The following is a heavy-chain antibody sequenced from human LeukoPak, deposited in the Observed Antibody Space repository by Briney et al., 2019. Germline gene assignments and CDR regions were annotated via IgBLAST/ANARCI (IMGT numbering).Heavy chain of an antibody. V-gene: IGHV3-30*02. CDR2: IRYDGNTK. D-gene: IGHD6-13*01. Sequence: GGSLRLSCAASGFTFNSNGMHWVRQAPGKGLEWVAFIRYDGNTKYYADSVKGRFTISRDNAKNSLYLQMNSLRAEDTAVYYCARSPPAAGTRYISWFDPWGQGALVTVSS. CDR1: GFTFNSNG. J-gene: IGHJ5*02. CDR3: ARSPPAAGTRYISWFDP.